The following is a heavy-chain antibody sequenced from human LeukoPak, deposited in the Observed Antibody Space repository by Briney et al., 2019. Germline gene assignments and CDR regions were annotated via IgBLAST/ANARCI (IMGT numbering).Heavy chain of an antibody. CDR1: GGPINKYY. J-gene: IGHJ4*02. V-gene: IGHV4-4*07. D-gene: IGHD3-22*01. CDR3: ARDDSTGY. Sequence: TSETLSLTCSVSGGPINKYYGSWLRQPAGKGLEWIGRIYSSGTTNYNPSLKSRVTMSVDTSKNQLSLKLTSVTAAATAVYYCARDDSTGYWGQGTLVTVSS. CDR2: IYSSGTT.